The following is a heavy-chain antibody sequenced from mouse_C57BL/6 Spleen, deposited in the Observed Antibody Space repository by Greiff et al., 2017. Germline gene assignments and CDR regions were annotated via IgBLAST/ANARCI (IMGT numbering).Heavy chain of an antibody. CDR3: ARRGGNYLYYAMDD. V-gene: IGHV5-9*01. CDR1: GFTFSSYT. CDR2: ISGGGGNT. Sequence: EVKLVESGGGLVKPGGSLKLSCAASGFTFSSYTMSWVRQTPEKRLEWVATISGGGGNTYYPDSVKGRFTISRDNAKNTLYLQMSSLRSEDTALYYCARRGGNYLYYAMDDSGEETSVTVAS. D-gene: IGHD2-1*01. J-gene: IGHJ4*01.